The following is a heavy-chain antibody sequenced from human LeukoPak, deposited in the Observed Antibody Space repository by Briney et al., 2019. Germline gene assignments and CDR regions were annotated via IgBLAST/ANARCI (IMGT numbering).Heavy chain of an antibody. CDR1: GFTFSSYW. D-gene: IGHD5-18*01. CDR3: VSTATFDY. V-gene: IGHV3-7*01. CDR2: IKQDGSET. Sequence: GGSLRLSCAASGFTFSSYWMSWVRQAPGKGLEWVANIKQDGSETYYVDSVKGRFTISRDNAKNSLFLQMNSLRVEDTAVYYCVSTATFDYWGQGTLVTVSS. J-gene: IGHJ4*02.